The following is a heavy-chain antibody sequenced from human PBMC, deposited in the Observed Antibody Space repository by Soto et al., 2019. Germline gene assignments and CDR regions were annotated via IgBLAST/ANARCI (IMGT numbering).Heavy chain of an antibody. Sequence: SETLSLTCSVYGGSFLGYYWRWIGHPRGKRSERKGEINHSGSTNYNPSLKSRVTISVDTSKNQFSLKLSSVTAADTAVYYCARGAVGDYYDSSGYYQYYYYYGMDVWGQGTTVTVSS. CDR2: INHSGST. D-gene: IGHD3-22*01. J-gene: IGHJ6*02. V-gene: IGHV4-34*01. CDR3: ARGAVGDYYDSSGYYQYYYYYGMDV. CDR1: GGSFLGYY.